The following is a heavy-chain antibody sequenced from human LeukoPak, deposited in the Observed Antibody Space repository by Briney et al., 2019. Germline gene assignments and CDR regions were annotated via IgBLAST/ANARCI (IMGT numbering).Heavy chain of an antibody. J-gene: IGHJ3*02. D-gene: IGHD3-22*01. CDR1: GGSISSYY. CDR2: IYYSGST. V-gene: IGHV4-59*01. CDR3: ARDPYDSSASAFDI. Sequence: KPSETLSLTCTVSGGSISSYYWSWIRQPPGKGLEWIGYIYYSGSTNYNSSLKSRVTISVDTSKNQFSLKLSSVTAADTAVYYCARDPYDSSASAFDIWGQGTMVTVSS.